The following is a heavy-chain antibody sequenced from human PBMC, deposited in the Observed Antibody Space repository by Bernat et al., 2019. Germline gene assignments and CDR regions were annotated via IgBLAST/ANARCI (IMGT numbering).Heavy chain of an antibody. V-gene: IGHV4-30-2*01. J-gene: IGHJ3*02. Sequence: QVQLQESGPGLVKPSETLSLTCAVSGGSISSGGYSWSWIRQPPGKGLEWIGYIYHSGSTYYNPSLKSRVTISVDRSKNQFSLKLSSVTAADTAVYYCARGLLYSSSWPDAFDIWGQGTMVTVSS. CDR1: GGSISSGGYS. CDR2: IYHSGST. D-gene: IGHD6-13*01. CDR3: ARGLLYSSSWPDAFDI.